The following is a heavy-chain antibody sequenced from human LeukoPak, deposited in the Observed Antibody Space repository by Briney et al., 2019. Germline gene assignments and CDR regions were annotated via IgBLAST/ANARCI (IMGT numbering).Heavy chain of an antibody. D-gene: IGHD3-10*01. J-gene: IGHJ4*02. CDR2: INHSGST. CDR1: GGSFSGYY. CDR3: AREGEYYGSVSYYNPWYFDY. V-gene: IGHV4-34*01. Sequence: SETLSLTCAVYGGSFSGYYGSWIRQPPGKGLEWIGEINHSGSTNYNPSLKSRVTISVDTSKNQFSLKLSSVTAADTAVYYCAREGEYYGSVSYYNPWYFDYWGQGTLVTVSS.